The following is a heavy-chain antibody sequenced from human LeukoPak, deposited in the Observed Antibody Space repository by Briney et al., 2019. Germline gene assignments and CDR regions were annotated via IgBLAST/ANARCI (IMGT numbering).Heavy chain of an antibody. CDR3: ARVYCGSASCYAKGFDY. Sequence: PSETLSLTCTVSGGSISSYYWSWIRQPPGKGLEWIGYIYYSGSTNYNPSLKSRVTISVDTSKNQFSLKLSSVSAADTAIYYCARVYCGSASCYAKGFDYWGQGTLVTVSS. J-gene: IGHJ4*02. CDR1: GGSISSYY. D-gene: IGHD2-2*01. CDR2: IYYSGST. V-gene: IGHV4-59*01.